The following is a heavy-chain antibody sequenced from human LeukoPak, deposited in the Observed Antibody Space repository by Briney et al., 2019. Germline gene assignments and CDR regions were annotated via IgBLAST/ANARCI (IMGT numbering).Heavy chain of an antibody. CDR2: IYTSGST. CDR3: ARVLDGGDAFDI. Sequence: SETLSLTCAVYGGSFSGYYWSWLRQPAGKGLEWIGRIYTSGSTNYNPSLKSRVTMSVDTSKNQFSLKLSSVTAADTAVYYCARVLDGGDAFDIWGQGTMVTVSS. V-gene: IGHV4-59*10. J-gene: IGHJ3*02. CDR1: GGSFSGYY. D-gene: IGHD2-15*01.